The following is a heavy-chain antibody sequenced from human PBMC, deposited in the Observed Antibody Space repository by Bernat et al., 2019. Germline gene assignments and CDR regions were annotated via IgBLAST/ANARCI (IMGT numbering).Heavy chain of an antibody. Sequence: QLVESGGGLVQPGGSLRLSCAAPGFSFSSYGMTWVRQAPGKGLGWVAGISGSGKSPFYADSVKGRFTTSRDNSKNTLYLRMDSLRAEDTAIYYCAKFPYYTEYQYYFDFWGQGALVTVSS. D-gene: IGHD1-26*01. CDR1: GFSFSSYG. CDR2: ISGSGKSP. J-gene: IGHJ4*02. V-gene: IGHV3-23*04. CDR3: AKFPYYTEYQYYFDF.